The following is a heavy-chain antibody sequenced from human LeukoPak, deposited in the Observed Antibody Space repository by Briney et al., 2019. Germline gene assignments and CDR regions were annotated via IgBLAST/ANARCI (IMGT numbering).Heavy chain of an antibody. CDR3: ARGRPSSSWYPYYYYYYMDV. V-gene: IGHV4-34*01. D-gene: IGHD6-13*01. J-gene: IGHJ6*03. Sequence: PSETLSLTCAVYGGSFSGYYWSWIRQPPGKGLEWIGEINHSGSTNYNPSLKSRVTISVDTSKNQFSLKLSSVTAADTAVYYCARGRPSSSWYPYYYYYYMDVRGKGTTVTVSS. CDR1: GGSFSGYY. CDR2: INHSGST.